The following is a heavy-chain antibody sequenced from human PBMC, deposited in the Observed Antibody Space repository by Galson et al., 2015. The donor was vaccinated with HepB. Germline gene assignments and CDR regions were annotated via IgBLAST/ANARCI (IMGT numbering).Heavy chain of an antibody. CDR2: ISGSGGST. J-gene: IGHJ6*03. Sequence: SLRLSCAASGFTFSSYAMSWVRQAPGKGLEWVSAISGSGGSTYYADSVKGRFTISRDNSKNTLYLQMNSLRAEDTAVYYCASQQLDPWYYYYMDVWGKGTTVTVSS. D-gene: IGHD6-13*01. CDR1: GFTFSSYA. CDR3: ASQQLDPWYYYYMDV. V-gene: IGHV3-23*01.